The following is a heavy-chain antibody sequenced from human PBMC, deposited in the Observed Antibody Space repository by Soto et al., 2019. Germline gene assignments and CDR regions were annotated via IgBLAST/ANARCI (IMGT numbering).Heavy chain of an antibody. J-gene: IGHJ5*02. CDR3: ARGLLEHQLLGWFDT. V-gene: IGHV4-59*01. D-gene: IGHD2-2*01. Sequence: SETLSLTCIVSGGSISSYYWNWIRQTPGKGLEWIGYIYYTGTTNYNPSLRSRVTILVDTSKNQFSLKLRSVTAADTAVYYCARGLLEHQLLGWFDTLGQGTLVTVSS. CDR2: IYYTGTT. CDR1: GGSISSYY.